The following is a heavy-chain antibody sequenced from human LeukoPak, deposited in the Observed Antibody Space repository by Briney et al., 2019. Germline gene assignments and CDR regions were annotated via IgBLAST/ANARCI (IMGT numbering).Heavy chain of an antibody. D-gene: IGHD3-22*01. J-gene: IGHJ1*01. CDR3: ARFNYYDSSGKAHEYFQH. CDR1: GGSISSSSYY. V-gene: IGHV4-39*07. CDR2: IYYSGST. Sequence: SETLSLTCTVSGGSISSSSYYWGWIRQPPGKGLEWIGSIYYSGSTYYNPSLKSRVTISVDTSKNQFSLKLSSVTAADTAVYYCARFNYYDSSGKAHEYFQHWGQGTLVTVSS.